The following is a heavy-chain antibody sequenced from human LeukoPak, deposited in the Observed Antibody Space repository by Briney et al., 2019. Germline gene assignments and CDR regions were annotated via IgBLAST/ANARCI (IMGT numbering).Heavy chain of an antibody. J-gene: IGHJ5*02. CDR1: GFTFSSYG. D-gene: IGHD1-7*01. CDR2: ISGSSTDI. CDR3: TRGGGNYQGVDNCFAP. Sequence: KSGGSLRLSCAASGFTFSSYGMNWVRQAPGKGLEWVSSISGSSTDIYYADSVKGRFTISRDNANKSLYLQMNSLRADDTAVYFCTRGGGNYQGVDNCFAPWGQGTLVTASS. V-gene: IGHV3-21*01.